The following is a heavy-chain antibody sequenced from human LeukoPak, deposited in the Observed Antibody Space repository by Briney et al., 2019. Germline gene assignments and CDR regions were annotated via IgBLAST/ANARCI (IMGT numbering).Heavy chain of an antibody. D-gene: IGHD2-2*01. CDR2: ISAYNGNT. Sequence: GASVKVSCKASGYTFTSYGISWVRQAPGQGLEWMGWISAYNGNTNYAQKLQGRVTMTTDTSTSTAYMELRSLRSDDTALYYCARSTPPYQPLRFDYWGRGTLVTVSS. CDR3: ARSTPPYQPLRFDY. CDR1: GYTFTSYG. J-gene: IGHJ4*02. V-gene: IGHV1-18*01.